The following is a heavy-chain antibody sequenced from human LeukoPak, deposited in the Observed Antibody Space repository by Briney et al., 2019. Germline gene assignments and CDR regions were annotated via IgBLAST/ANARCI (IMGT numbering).Heavy chain of an antibody. CDR2: ISGSGGST. Sequence: GGSLRLSCAGSGFTFSSHAMTWVRQAPEKGLEWASTISGSGGSTYYADSVKGRFTVSRDNSKNTLYLQMNSLRAEDTAVYYCARDGDSGDAFDIWGQGTMVTVSS. J-gene: IGHJ3*02. D-gene: IGHD4-17*01. V-gene: IGHV3-23*01. CDR3: ARDGDSGDAFDI. CDR1: GFTFSSHA.